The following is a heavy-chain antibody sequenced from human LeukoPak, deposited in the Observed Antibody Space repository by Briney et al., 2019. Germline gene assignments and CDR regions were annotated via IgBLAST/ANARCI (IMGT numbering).Heavy chain of an antibody. CDR1: GFTFSSYA. J-gene: IGHJ4*02. V-gene: IGHV3-30*04. Sequence: GGSLRLSCAASGFTFSSYAMHWVRQAPGKGLEWVAVISYDGNSQYYRDSVKGRFTISRDNSKNTLYLQMNSLRADDTAVYYCARDPILSGYDFWGQGTLVTVSS. CDR3: ARDPILSGYDF. CDR2: ISYDGNSQ. D-gene: IGHD5-12*01.